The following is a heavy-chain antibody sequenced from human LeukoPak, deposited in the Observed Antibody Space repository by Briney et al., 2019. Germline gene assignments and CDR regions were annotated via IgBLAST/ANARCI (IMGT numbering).Heavy chain of an antibody. V-gene: IGHV1-8*01. CDR3: ARAYRSLYYYYYYMDV. CDR2: MNPNSGNT. Sequence: ASVKVSCKASGYTFTSYDINWVRQATGQGLEWMGWMNPNSGNTDYAQKFQGRVTMTRNTSISTAYMELSDLRSEDTAVYYCARAYRSLYYYYYYMDVWGKGTTVTISS. J-gene: IGHJ6*03. CDR1: GYTFTSYD. D-gene: IGHD6-19*01.